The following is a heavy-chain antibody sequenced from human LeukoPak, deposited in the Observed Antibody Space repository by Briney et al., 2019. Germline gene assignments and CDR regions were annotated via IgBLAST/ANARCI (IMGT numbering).Heavy chain of an antibody. J-gene: IGHJ5*02. Sequence: GGSLRLSCAASGFTFDDYALHWVRQAPGKGLEWVSGISWNSGSIVYADSVKGRFTISRDNAKNSLYLQMNSLRAEDTALYYCAKEGGSSGWYLSWFDPWGQGTLVTVSS. V-gene: IGHV3-9*01. CDR2: ISWNSGSI. D-gene: IGHD6-19*01. CDR1: GFTFDDYA. CDR3: AKEGGSSGWYLSWFDP.